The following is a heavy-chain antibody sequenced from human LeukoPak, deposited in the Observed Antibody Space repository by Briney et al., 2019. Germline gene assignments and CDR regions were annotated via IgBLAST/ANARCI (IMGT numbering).Heavy chain of an antibody. CDR1: GFTVSSNY. Sequence: GGSLRPSCGVSGFTVSSNYMSWVRQAPGKGLEWVSVIYSGGSTYYADSVKGRFTIAKDNSKNTLYLQMNSVRAEDTAVYYCASEGGYYGSGFEDWGHGALVTV. CDR2: IYSGGST. CDR3: ASEGGYYGSGFED. J-gene: IGHJ4*01. V-gene: IGHV3-66*01. D-gene: IGHD3-10*01.